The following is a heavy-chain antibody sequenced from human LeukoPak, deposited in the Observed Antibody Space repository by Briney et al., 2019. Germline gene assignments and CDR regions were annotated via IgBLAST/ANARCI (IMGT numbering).Heavy chain of an antibody. Sequence: ASVTVSCKASGYTFTSYYMHWVRQAPGQGLEWMGIINPSGGSTSYAQKFQVRVTMTRDTSTSTVYMELSSLRSEDTAVYYCARIAARPLPYFDYWGQGTLVTVSS. CDR1: GYTFTSYY. CDR2: INPSGGST. V-gene: IGHV1-46*01. D-gene: IGHD6-6*01. CDR3: ARIAARPLPYFDY. J-gene: IGHJ4*02.